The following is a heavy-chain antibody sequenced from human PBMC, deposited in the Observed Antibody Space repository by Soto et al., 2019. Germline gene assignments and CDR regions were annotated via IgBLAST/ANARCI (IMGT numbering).Heavy chain of an antibody. J-gene: IGHJ6*02. CDR2: IYYSGNT. Sequence: SETLSLTCTVSGGSMTSGDYYWSWIRQPPGKGLEWIGYIYYSGNTYYNPSLKSRVTISVDTSENQFSLKLSSVTAADTAVYYCARDDYYYGMDVWGQGTTVTVSS. CDR1: GGSMTSGDYY. V-gene: IGHV4-30-4*01. CDR3: ARDDYYYGMDV.